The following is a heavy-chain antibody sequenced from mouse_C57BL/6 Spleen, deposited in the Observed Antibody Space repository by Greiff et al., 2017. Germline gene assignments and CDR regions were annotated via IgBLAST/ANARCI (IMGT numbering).Heavy chain of an antibody. D-gene: IGHD1-1*01. CDR3: TSYYYGSHWYFDV. Sequence: EVKVEESGGGLVQPGGSMKLSCVASGFTFSNYWMNWVRQSPEKGLEWVAQIRLKSDNYATHYAESVKGRFTISRDDSKSSVYLQMNNLRAEDTGIYYCTSYYYGSHWYFDVWGTGTTVTVSS. CDR1: GFTFSNYW. CDR2: IRLKSDNYAT. V-gene: IGHV6-3*01. J-gene: IGHJ1*03.